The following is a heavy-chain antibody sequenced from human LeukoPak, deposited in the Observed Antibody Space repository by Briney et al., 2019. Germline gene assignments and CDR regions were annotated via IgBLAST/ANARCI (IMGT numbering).Heavy chain of an antibody. CDR1: GFTFSSYG. CDR2: IRYDGSNK. J-gene: IGHJ5*02. CDR3: AKDRGGGQLLSPLSRKFMSRFDP. V-gene: IGHV3-30*02. D-gene: IGHD2-2*01. Sequence: AGGSLRLSCAASGFTFSSYGMHWVRQAPGKGLEWVAFIRYDGSNKYYADSVKGRFTISRDNSKNTLYLQMNSLRAEDAAVYYCAKDRGGGQLLSPLSRKFMSRFDPWGQGTLVTVSS.